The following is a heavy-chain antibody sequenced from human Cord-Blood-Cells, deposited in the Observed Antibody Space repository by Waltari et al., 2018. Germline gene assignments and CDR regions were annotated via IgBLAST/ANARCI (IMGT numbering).Heavy chain of an antibody. Sequence: QVQLQQWGAGLLKPSETLSLTCAVYGGFFSGYYWSWIRQPPGKGLEWIGAINHSGSTNYNPSLKSRVTISVDTSKNQFSLKLSSVTAADTAVYYCARGGSVAGNHYYYGMDVWGQGTTVTVSS. CDR1: GGFFSGYY. D-gene: IGHD6-19*01. CDR2: INHSGST. V-gene: IGHV4-34*01. CDR3: ARGGSVAGNHYYYGMDV. J-gene: IGHJ6*02.